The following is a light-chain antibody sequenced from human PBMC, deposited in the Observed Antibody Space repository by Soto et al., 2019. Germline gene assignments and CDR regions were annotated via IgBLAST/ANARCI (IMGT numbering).Light chain of an antibody. V-gene: IGKV3-15*01. CDR3: QQYGASSIT. CDR1: PDSSSY. J-gene: IGKJ5*01. Sequence: IVMTPSPSTLSVSPGDSYTLSSRASPDSSSYLAWYQQKSGQAPRLLIYAASTRATGIPARFSGSGSGTEFILTISRLEPEDFAVYHCQQYGASSITLGQGTRLEIK. CDR2: AAS.